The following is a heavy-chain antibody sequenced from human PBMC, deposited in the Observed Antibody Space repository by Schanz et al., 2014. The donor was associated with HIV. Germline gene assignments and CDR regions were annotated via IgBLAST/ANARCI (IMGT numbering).Heavy chain of an antibody. CDR2: ISATGAYM. Sequence: EVQLAESGGGLVKPGGSLRLSCAASGLTISNYSMNWVRQAPGKGLEWVAFISATGAYMYYADSVKGRFTISRDNAKKSMFLQMNSLRDEDTAIYFCARDSVDAVVTSTDYYNGIDVWGQGTTVTVSS. CDR3: ARDSVDAVVTSTDYYNGIDV. D-gene: IGHD2-21*02. CDR1: GLTISNYS. J-gene: IGHJ6*02. V-gene: IGHV3-21*02.